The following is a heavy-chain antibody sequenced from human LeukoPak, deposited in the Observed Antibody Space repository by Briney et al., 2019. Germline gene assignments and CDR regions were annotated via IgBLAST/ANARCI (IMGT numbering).Heavy chain of an antibody. CDR1: GFTLSSYW. Sequence: GGSLRLSCAASGFTLSSYWIHWVRQAPGKGLVWVSRINGDGSSTDYADSVKGRFTISRDNAKNTLYLQMNNLRAEDTAVYYCAKDCKICLSSGCFAQADHWGQGTLVTVSS. V-gene: IGHV3-74*01. J-gene: IGHJ4*02. D-gene: IGHD2-2*01. CDR3: AKDCKICLSSGCFAQADH. CDR2: INGDGSST.